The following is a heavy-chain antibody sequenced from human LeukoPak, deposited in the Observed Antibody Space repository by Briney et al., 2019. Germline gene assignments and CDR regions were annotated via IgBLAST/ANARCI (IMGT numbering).Heavy chain of an antibody. CDR1: GGTFSSYA. CDR2: IIPIFGTA. V-gene: IGHV1-69*13. J-gene: IGHJ4*02. CDR3: ARDQSYCGGDCYNFDY. Sequence: SVKVSCKASGGTFSSYAISWVRQAPGQGLEWMGGIIPIFGTANYAQKFQGRVTITADESTSTAYMELSSLRSEDTAAYYCARDQSYCGGDCYNFDYWGQGTLVTVSS. D-gene: IGHD2-21*02.